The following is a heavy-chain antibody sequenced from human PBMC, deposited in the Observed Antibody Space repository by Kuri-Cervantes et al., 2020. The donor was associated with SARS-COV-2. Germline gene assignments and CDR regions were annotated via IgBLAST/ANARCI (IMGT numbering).Heavy chain of an antibody. CDR3: AKDPLHYDSYDFWSGYYTGYFDY. CDR1: GFTFSSYS. D-gene: IGHD3-3*01. J-gene: IGHJ4*02. Sequence: GGSLRLSCAASGFTFSSYSMNWVRQAPGKGLEWVSSISSSSSYIYYADSVKGRFTISRDNSKNTLYLQMNSLRAEDTAVYYCAKDPLHYDSYDFWSGYYTGYFDYWGQGTLVTVSS. V-gene: IGHV3-21*04. CDR2: ISSSSSYI.